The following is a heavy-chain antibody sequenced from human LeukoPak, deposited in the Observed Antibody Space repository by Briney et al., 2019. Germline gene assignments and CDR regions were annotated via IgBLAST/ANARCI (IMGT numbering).Heavy chain of an antibody. D-gene: IGHD2-15*01. CDR2: ISSSSSYI. V-gene: IGHV3-21*01. Sequence: GGSLRLSCADSGFTFSSYSMNWVRQAPGKGLEWVSSISSSSSYIYYADSVKGRFTISRDNAMNSLYLQMNSLRAEDTAVYYCASDVAVVVAATMGGDSPGYWGQGTLVTVSS. J-gene: IGHJ4*02. CDR3: ASDVAVVVAATMGGDSPGY. CDR1: GFTFSSYS.